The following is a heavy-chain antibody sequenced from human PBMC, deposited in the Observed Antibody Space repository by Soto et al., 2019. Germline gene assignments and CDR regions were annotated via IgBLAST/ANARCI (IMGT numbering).Heavy chain of an antibody. CDR2: IYPGDSDT. CDR1: GYSFTSYW. Sequence: PGESLKISCKGSGYSFTSYWIGWVRQMPGNGLEWMGIIYPGDSDTRYSPSFQGQVTISADKSISTAYLQWSSLKASDTAMYYCARIQLELPLYYYYYGMDVWGQGTTVTVSS. V-gene: IGHV5-51*01. CDR3: ARIQLELPLYYYYYGMDV. D-gene: IGHD1-7*01. J-gene: IGHJ6*02.